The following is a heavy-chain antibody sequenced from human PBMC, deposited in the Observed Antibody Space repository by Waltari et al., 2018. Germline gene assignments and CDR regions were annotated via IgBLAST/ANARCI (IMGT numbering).Heavy chain of an antibody. CDR3: TTDLGSSAYFDY. Sequence: EVQLVESGGGLVKPGGSLRLSCAASGFTFSNAWMSWVRQAPGKGLEWVGRIKSKTDGGTKDYAAPVKGRFTISRDDSKNTLYLQMNSLKTEDTAVYYCTTDLGSSAYFDYWGQGTLVTVSS. J-gene: IGHJ4*02. D-gene: IGHD6-6*01. CDR2: IKSKTDGGTK. CDR1: GFTFSNAW. V-gene: IGHV3-15*01.